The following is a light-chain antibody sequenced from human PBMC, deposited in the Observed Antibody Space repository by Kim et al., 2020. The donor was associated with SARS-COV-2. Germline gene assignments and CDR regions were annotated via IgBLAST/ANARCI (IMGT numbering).Light chain of an antibody. CDR3: QQYGRSPRT. V-gene: IGKV3-20*01. CDR1: RRVTYSY. Sequence: SPPERSTPPSSTGRRVTYSYLAWFQQKPGQAPRLLIYGASSRATGIPDRFTGSGSGTDFTLTISRLGPEDSAVYYCQQYGRSPRTFGEGTKVDIK. CDR2: GAS. J-gene: IGKJ4*02.